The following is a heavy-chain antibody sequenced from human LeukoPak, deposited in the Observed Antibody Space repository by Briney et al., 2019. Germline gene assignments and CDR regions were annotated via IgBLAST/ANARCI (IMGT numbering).Heavy chain of an antibody. Sequence: SETLSLTCTVSGGSISSYYWSWIRQPPGKGLEWIGYIYYSGTTDYNPSLKSRVTISVDTSKNRFSLKLSSVTAADTAVYYCARGGYSSGPSDHWGQGTLVTVSS. J-gene: IGHJ4*02. CDR2: IYYSGTT. CDR3: ARGGYSSGPSDH. D-gene: IGHD5-18*01. V-gene: IGHV4-59*08. CDR1: GGSISSYY.